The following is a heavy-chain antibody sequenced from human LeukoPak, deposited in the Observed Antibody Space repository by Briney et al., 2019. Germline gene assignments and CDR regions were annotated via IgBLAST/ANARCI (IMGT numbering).Heavy chain of an antibody. CDR3: AKGVSGYAFDI. CDR1: GFTFSSYS. Sequence: GGSLRLSCAASGFTFSSYSMNWVRQAPGKGLEWVSSISSSSSYIYYADSVKGRFTISRDNAKNSLYLQMNSLTAEDTAVYYCAKGVSGYAFDIWGQGTMVTVSS. J-gene: IGHJ3*02. V-gene: IGHV3-21*01. D-gene: IGHD6-25*01. CDR2: ISSSSSYI.